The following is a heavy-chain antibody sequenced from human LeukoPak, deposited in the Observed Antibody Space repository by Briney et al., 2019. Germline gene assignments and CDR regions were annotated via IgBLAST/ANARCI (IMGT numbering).Heavy chain of an antibody. CDR3: AKEHDYSNAAPEWGFDS. D-gene: IGHD3-3*01. J-gene: IGHJ4*02. Sequence: PGGSLRLSCAASGFTFSIYAMSWVRQAPGKGLGWVSGISGSSSHTMDADSVRGRFTISRDNTRNTLYLHMNSLRAEDTALYYCAKEHDYSNAAPEWGFDSWGQGTLVTVSS. CDR1: GFTFSIYA. V-gene: IGHV3-23*01. CDR2: ISGSSSHT.